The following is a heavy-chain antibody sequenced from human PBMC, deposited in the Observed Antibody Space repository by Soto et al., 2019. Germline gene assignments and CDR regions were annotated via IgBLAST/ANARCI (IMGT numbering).Heavy chain of an antibody. V-gene: IGHV3-15*07. Sequence: EVQLVESGGGLVKPGESLRLSCAASGFTCSSAWMNWVRQAPGKGLEWVGRIKTNSEGGSTQYPAPVKGRFTISRDDSKNTLSLQLSSLKIEDTAVYYCTTGSNEGYWGQGTLVTVSS. J-gene: IGHJ4*02. CDR1: GFTCSSAW. CDR3: TTGSNEGY. CDR2: IKTNSEGGST. D-gene: IGHD1-1*01.